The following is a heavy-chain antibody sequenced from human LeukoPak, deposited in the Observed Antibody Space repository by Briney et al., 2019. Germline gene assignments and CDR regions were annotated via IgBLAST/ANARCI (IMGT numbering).Heavy chain of an antibody. D-gene: IGHD5-18*01. CDR1: GGTFSSYA. CDR3: ARAHDVDTAMTGY. V-gene: IGHV1-69*13. Sequence: SVKVSCKASGGTFSSYAISWARQAPGQGLEWMGGIIPIFGTANYAQKFQGRVTITADESTSTAYMELSSLRSEDTAVYYCARAHDVDTAMTGYWGQGTLVTVSS. J-gene: IGHJ4*02. CDR2: IIPIFGTA.